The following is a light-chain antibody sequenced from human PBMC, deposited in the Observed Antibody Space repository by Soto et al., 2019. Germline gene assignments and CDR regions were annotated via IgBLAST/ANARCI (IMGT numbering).Light chain of an antibody. J-gene: IGKJ1*01. CDR1: QSGDIS. Sequence: EIVMTQSPDTVSVYPGERVTLSCRASQSGDISVAWYQQETGQAPRLLIYDASTRATGIPARFSASGSGTEFTLSIRSLQAEDFATYDCQQYRQWPPETFGQGTKVDI. V-gene: IGKV3-15*01. CDR3: QQYRQWPPET. CDR2: DAS.